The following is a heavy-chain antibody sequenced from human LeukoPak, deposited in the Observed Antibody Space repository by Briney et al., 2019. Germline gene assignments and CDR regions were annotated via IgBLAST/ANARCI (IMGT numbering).Heavy chain of an antibody. CDR2: IYYSGST. Sequence: PSETLSLTCTVSGGSISSGGYYWSWIRQHPGKGLEWIGYIYYSGSTYYNPSLKSRVTISVDTSKNQFSLKLSSVTAADTAVYYCAREIHYGSGSYFDYYYYMDVWGKGTTVTVSS. D-gene: IGHD3-10*01. CDR3: AREIHYGSGSYFDYYYYMDV. J-gene: IGHJ6*03. CDR1: GGSISSGGYY. V-gene: IGHV4-31*03.